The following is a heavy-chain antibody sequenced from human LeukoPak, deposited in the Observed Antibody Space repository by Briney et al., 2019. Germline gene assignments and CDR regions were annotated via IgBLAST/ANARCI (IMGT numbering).Heavy chain of an antibody. D-gene: IGHD3-22*01. J-gene: IGHJ3*02. CDR3: ARDRDYYDSSGYYYDAFDI. CDR2: INHSGST. CDR1: GGSFSGYY. V-gene: IGHV4-34*01. Sequence: SETLSLTCAVYGGSFSGYYWRWIRQPPGKGLEWIGEINHSGSTNYKPSLKSRVTISVDTSKNQFSLKLNSVTAADTAVYYCARDRDYYDSSGYYYDAFDIWGQGTMVTVSS.